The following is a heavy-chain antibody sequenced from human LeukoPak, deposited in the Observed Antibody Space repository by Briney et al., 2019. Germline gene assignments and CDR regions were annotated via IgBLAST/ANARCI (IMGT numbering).Heavy chain of an antibody. CDR3: ARIVQITGTIPH. Sequence: SETLSLTCSVSGFSISGGYYWGWIRQPPGKGLEWLGSIYHSGNTDYNPSLKSRVTISVDTAKNKFFLRLGSVTAADTAVYYCARIVQITGTIPHWGQGTLVTVSS. CDR2: IYHSGNT. J-gene: IGHJ4*02. V-gene: IGHV4-38-2*02. D-gene: IGHD1-1*01. CDR1: GFSISGGYY.